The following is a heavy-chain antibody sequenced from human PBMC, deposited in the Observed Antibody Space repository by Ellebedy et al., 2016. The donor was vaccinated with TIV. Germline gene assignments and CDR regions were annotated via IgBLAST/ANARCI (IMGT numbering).Heavy chain of an antibody. V-gene: IGHV3-30*09. J-gene: IGHJ4*02. D-gene: IGHD5-24*01. CDR1: GLTFSSYA. CDR2: ISYDGSNN. CDR3: ARDRPGKVETGAVEY. Sequence: PGGSLRLSCAASGLTFSSYAMHWVRQAPGKGLEWVASISYDGSNNYYADAVKSRFAISTDNSENTLYLQVNSLTTEDTAVYYCARDRPGKVETGAVEYWGQGTLVTVSS.